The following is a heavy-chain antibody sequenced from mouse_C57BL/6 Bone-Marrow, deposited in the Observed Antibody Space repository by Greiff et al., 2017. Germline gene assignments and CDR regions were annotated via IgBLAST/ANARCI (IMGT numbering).Heavy chain of an antibody. Sequence: QVQLQQPGAELVRPGTSVKLSCKASGYTFTSYWMHWVKQRPGQGLEWIGVIDPSDSYTNYNQKFKGKATLTVDTSSSTAYMQLSSLTSEDSAVYYCAITTVMEYFDVWGTGTTVTVSS. CDR1: GYTFTSYW. CDR3: AITTVMEYFDV. D-gene: IGHD1-1*01. J-gene: IGHJ1*03. CDR2: IDPSDSYT. V-gene: IGHV1-59*01.